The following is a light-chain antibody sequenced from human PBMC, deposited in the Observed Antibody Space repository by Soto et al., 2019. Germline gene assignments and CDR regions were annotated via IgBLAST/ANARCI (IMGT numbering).Light chain of an antibody. Sequence: ALTQPASVSGSPGQSITISCTGTSSDVGGYNYVSWYQQHPGKAPKLMIYEVSNRPSGVSNRFSGSKSGNTASLTISGLQAEDEADYYCSSYTSSSVVFGGGTKLTVL. CDR3: SSYTSSSVV. CDR2: EVS. V-gene: IGLV2-14*01. CDR1: SSDVGGYNY. J-gene: IGLJ2*01.